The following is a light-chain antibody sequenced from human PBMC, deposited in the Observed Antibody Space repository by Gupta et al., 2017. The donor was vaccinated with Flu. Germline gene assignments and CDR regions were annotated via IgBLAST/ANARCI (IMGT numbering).Light chain of an antibody. CDR1: QSISSSF. CDR3: QQEGKSPWP. CDR2: GAS. Sequence: EIVLTQSPDTLSLSPGETATLSCRASQSISSSFLGWYQQKPGQPPRLLIFGASRRATGIPDRFSGSGSGTEFTLTISGLEPEDCAVYFCQQEGKSPWPFGQGTKVEIK. J-gene: IGKJ1*01. V-gene: IGKV3-20*01.